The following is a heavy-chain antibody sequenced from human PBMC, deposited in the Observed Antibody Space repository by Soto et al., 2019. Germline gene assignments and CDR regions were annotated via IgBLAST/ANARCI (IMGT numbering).Heavy chain of an antibody. CDR1: GYSFSTYR. Sequence: GESLKISCKGSGYSFSTYRIGWIRQMPGKGLEWMGIIYPGDSDTRYSPSFQGQVTISADKSISTAYLQWSSLKASDTAMYYCARRLQGRYYYYYYGMDVWGQGTTVTSP. CDR3: ARRLQGRYYYYYYGMDV. V-gene: IGHV5-51*01. D-gene: IGHD4-4*01. J-gene: IGHJ6*02. CDR2: IYPGDSDT.